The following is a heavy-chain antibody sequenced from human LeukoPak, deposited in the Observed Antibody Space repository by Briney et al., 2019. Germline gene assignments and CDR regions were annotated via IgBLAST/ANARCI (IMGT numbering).Heavy chain of an antibody. CDR3: VKNVGRDYYYYYGMDV. CDR1: GFTFSSYA. Sequence: GGSLRLSCSASGFTFSSYAMHWVRQAPGKGLEYISALSSSGDSSYHADSVKGRLTISRDNSKNTVYLQMSSLRTEDTAVYYCVKNVGRDYYYYYGMDVWGQGTTVTVSS. CDR2: LSSSGDSS. J-gene: IGHJ6*02. D-gene: IGHD1-1*01. V-gene: IGHV3-64D*06.